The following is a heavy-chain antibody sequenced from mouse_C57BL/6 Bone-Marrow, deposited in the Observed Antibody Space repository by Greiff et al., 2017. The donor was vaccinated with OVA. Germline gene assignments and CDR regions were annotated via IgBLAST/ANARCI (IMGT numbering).Heavy chain of an antibody. CDR3: ARSITTVVPWYFDV. V-gene: IGHV1-64*01. J-gene: IGHJ1*03. CDR2: IHPNSGST. CDR1: GYTFTSYW. Sequence: QVQLQQPGAELVKPGASVKLSCKASGYTFTSYWMHWVKQRPGQGLEWIGMIHPNSGSTNYNEKFKSKATLTVDNSSSTAYMQLSSLTSEDSAVYYCARSITTVVPWYFDVWGTGTTVTVSS. D-gene: IGHD1-1*01.